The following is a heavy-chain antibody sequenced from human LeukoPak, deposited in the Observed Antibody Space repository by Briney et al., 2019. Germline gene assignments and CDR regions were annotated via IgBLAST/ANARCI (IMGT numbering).Heavy chain of an antibody. J-gene: IGHJ4*02. Sequence: ASVKVSCKTLGYTFITSSIYWVHQAPGQRLEWLGWITVASGNTRYSENLQGRVTLTRDTSANTAYMELHNLKFEDTAVYYCVGGSLGYWGQGTLVTVSP. V-gene: IGHV1-3*01. CDR1: GYTFITSS. CDR2: ITVASGNT. CDR3: VGGSLGY.